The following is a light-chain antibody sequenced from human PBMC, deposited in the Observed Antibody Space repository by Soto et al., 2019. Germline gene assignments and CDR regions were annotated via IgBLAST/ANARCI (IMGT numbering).Light chain of an antibody. Sequence: EIVLTQSPGTLSLSPGERATLSCRASQSVRSTDLAWYQQKPGQAPRLLIDGASGRATGIPDRFSGSGSGTDFTLAITGLEPEDFAVYYCQHYGRSLWTFGQGTRVEI. J-gene: IGKJ1*01. CDR1: QSVRSTD. CDR2: GAS. V-gene: IGKV3-20*01. CDR3: QHYGRSLWT.